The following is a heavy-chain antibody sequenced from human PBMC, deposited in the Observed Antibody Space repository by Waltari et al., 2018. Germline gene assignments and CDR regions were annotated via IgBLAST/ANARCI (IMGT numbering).Heavy chain of an antibody. CDR2: VDPEDGET. V-gene: IGHV1-69-2*01. D-gene: IGHD6-13*01. CDR1: GYPFTDYY. J-gene: IGHJ4*02. CDR3: AILAAAGPPRPNRG. Sequence: EVQLVQSGAEVKKPGATVKISCKASGYPFTDYYMHWVQQAPGKGLEWMGRVDPEDGETIYAEKFQGRVTITADTSTDTAYMELSSLRSEDTAVYYCAILAAAGPPRPNRGWGQGTLVTVSS.